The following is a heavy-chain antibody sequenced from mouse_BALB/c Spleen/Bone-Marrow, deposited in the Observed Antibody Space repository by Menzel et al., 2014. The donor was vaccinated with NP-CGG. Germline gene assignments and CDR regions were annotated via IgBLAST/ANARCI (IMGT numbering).Heavy chain of an antibody. J-gene: IGHJ3*01. CDR2: IDPETGGT. CDR3: TSYDWFAY. V-gene: IGHV1-15*01. D-gene: IGHD2-12*01. CDR1: GYTFTDHE. Sequence: VQLQQSGAELVRPGASVTLSCKASGYTFTDHEMHWVKQTPVHGLEWIGAIDPETGGTAYNQKFKGKATLTADKSSSTAYMELRSLTSEDSAVYYCTSYDWFAYWGQGTLVTVSA.